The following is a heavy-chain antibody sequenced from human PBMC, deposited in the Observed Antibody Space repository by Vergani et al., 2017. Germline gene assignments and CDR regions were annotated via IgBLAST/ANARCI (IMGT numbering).Heavy chain of an antibody. J-gene: IGHJ4*02. CDR1: GYTFISYY. V-gene: IGHV1-46*01. CDR2: INPRGGST. CDR3: ARGNYYFDSSTYDNYFDY. Sequence: QVQLVQSGAEVKKPGASVKVSCKASGYTFISYYMHWVRQAPGQGLEWMGIINPRGGSTSYAKKFQGRVSMTRATSTSTVDMELSSLRSEDTAVYYCARGNYYFDSSTYDNYFDYWGRGTLVTVSS. D-gene: IGHD3-22*01.